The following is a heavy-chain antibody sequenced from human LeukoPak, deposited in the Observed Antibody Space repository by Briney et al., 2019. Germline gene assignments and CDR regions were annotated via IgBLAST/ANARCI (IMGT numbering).Heavy chain of an antibody. J-gene: IGHJ4*02. D-gene: IGHD3-10*01. CDR3: ARGGSGSYYPSLSFDY. V-gene: IGHV4-39*07. CDR2: IYYNGAT. CDR1: GGPVSSSSYY. Sequence: SETLSLTCTVSGGPVSSSSYYWGWIRQPPGKALEWIGTIYYNGATRYNPSLNSRATISVDTSKNQFSLKLNSMTAADTAVYYCARGGSGSYYPSLSFDYWGQGTLVTVSS.